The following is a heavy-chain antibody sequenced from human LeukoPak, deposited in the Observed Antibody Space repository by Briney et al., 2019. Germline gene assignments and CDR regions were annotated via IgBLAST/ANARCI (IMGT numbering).Heavy chain of an antibody. CDR3: ASPGNYDSSGYYLSGNDAFDI. Sequence: GASVKVSCKASGYTFTAYYIHWVRQAPGQGLEWMGWINPNSGGTNSAQRFQGRVTMTRDTSITTVFMELSRLRSDDTAVYYCASPGNYDSSGYYLSGNDAFDIWGQGTMVTVSS. V-gene: IGHV1-2*02. CDR1: GYTFTAYY. CDR2: INPNSGGT. D-gene: IGHD3-22*01. J-gene: IGHJ3*02.